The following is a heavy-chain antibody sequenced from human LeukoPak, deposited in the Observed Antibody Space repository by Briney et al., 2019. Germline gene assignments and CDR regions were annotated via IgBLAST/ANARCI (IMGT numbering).Heavy chain of an antibody. CDR1: GYTFTGYY. V-gene: IGHV1-2*02. CDR2: INPNSGGT. D-gene: IGHD6-19*01. CDR3: AREVYRAVAGTTIVWFDP. Sequence: ASVKVSCKASGYTFTGYYMHWVRQAPGQGLEWMGWINPNSGGTNYAQKFQGRVTMTRDTSISTAYMELSRLRSDDTAAYYCAREVYRAVAGTTIVWFDPWGQGTLVTVSS. J-gene: IGHJ5*02.